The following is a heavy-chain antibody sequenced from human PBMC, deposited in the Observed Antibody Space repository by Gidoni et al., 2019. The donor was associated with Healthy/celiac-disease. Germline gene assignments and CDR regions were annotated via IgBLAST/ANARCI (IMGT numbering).Heavy chain of an antibody. D-gene: IGHD2-15*01. CDR1: GFTFSSSS. CDR2: ISSSSSYI. J-gene: IGHJ6*02. Sequence: EVHLVESGVGLVQPGGSLRLPCAASGFTFSSSSMTWVRQAPGKGLEWVSSISSSSSYIYYADSVKGRFTISRDNAKNSLYLQMNSLRAEDTAVYYCARGEGWSGMDVWGQGTTVTVSS. CDR3: ARGEGWSGMDV. V-gene: IGHV3-21*01.